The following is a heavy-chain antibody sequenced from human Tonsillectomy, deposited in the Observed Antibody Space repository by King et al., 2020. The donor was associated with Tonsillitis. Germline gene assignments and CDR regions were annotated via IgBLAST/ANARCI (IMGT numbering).Heavy chain of an antibody. CDR1: GYTFTSYD. CDR3: ARDPGIAARPGVVVRGIDY. CDR2: VNPNSGNT. V-gene: IGHV1-8*01. J-gene: IGHJ4*02. D-gene: IGHD6-6*01. Sequence: QLVQSGAEVKKPGASVKVSCKASGYTFTSYDINWVRQATGQGLEWMGWVNPNSGNTGYAQKFQGRVTMTRNTSISTAYMELRSLRSEDTAVYYCARDPGIAARPGVVVRGIDYWGQGTLVTVSS.